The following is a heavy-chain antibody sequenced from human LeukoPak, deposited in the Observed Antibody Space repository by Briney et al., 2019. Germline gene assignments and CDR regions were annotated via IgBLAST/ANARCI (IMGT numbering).Heavy chain of an antibody. CDR3: AREYFEPAAIRGYWFDP. CDR1: GYTLTELS. Sequence: ASVKVSCKVSGYTLTELSMHWVRQAPGKGLEWMGGFDPEDGEKIYTQKFQGRVTMTTDTSTSTAYMELRSLRSDDTAVYYCAREYFEPAAIRGYWFDPWGQGTLVTVSS. D-gene: IGHD2-2*02. V-gene: IGHV1-24*01. J-gene: IGHJ5*02. CDR2: FDPEDGEK.